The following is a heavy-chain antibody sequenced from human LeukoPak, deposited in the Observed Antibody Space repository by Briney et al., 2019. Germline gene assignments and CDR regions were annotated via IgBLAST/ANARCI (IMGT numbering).Heavy chain of an antibody. CDR1: GGSIYSGGYY. Sequence: SETLSLTCTVSGGSIYSGGYYWSWIRQLPGKGLEWIGYIYHSGSTYYNPSLKSRVTISVDTSKSQFSLNLSPVTAADTAVYYCARAHSGYDLDYWGQGTLVTVSS. D-gene: IGHD5-12*01. J-gene: IGHJ4*02. CDR2: IYHSGST. CDR3: ARAHSGYDLDY. V-gene: IGHV4-31*03.